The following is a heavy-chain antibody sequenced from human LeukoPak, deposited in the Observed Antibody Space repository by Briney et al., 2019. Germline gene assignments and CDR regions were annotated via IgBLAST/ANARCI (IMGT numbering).Heavy chain of an antibody. CDR2: MYDDGRT. J-gene: IGHJ4*02. CDR1: GFTVSTNY. V-gene: IGHV3-66*01. Sequence: PGGSLRLSCAASGFTVSTNYMSWVRQAPGRGLEWVSVMYDDGRTYYADSVKGSFIISRDNSKTTLFLQMNSLRVEATAVYYCARSDCSSCYLGVWYFFDYWGQGSLVSVSS. D-gene: IGHD6-13*01. CDR3: ARSDCSSCYLGVWYFFDY.